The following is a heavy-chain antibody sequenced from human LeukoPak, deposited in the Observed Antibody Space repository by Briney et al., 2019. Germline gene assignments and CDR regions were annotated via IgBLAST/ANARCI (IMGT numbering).Heavy chain of an antibody. CDR3: ARCPVKYDFWSGYYYYIDV. V-gene: IGHV4-39*07. CDR1: GGSISSSSYY. D-gene: IGHD3/OR15-3a*01. Sequence: SETLSLTCTVSGGSISSSSYYWGWIRQPPGKGLEWIGSIYYSRSTYYNPSLKSRVTISVDTSKNQFSLKLSSVTAADTAVYYGARCPVKYDFWSGYYYYIDVWGKGTTVTVSS. J-gene: IGHJ6*03. CDR2: IYYSRST.